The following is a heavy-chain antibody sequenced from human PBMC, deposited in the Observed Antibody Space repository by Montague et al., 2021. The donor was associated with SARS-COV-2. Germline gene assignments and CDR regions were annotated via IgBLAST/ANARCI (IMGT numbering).Heavy chain of an antibody. D-gene: IGHD3-9*01. J-gene: IGHJ4*02. Sequence: SLRLSCAASGFTFSSYRMNWVRQAPGKGLEWASSISSSSSYIYYADSVKGRFTISRDNAKNSLYLQMNSLRAEDTAVYYCARDHYDILTGYYYWGQGTLVTVSS. CDR1: GFTFSSYR. CDR3: ARDHYDILTGYYY. V-gene: IGHV3-21*01. CDR2: ISSSSSYI.